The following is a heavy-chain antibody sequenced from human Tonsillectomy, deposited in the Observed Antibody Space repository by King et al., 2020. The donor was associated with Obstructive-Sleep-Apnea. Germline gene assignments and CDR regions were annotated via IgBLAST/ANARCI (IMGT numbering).Heavy chain of an antibody. D-gene: IGHD6-13*01. V-gene: IGHV3-30*02. Sequence: VQLVESGGGVVQPGGSLRLSCAASGFTFSSYGMHWVRQAPGKGLEGVAFIRYDGSNKYYAESVKGRFTISRDNSKNTLDLQMNSLRAEDTAVYYCAKREQQLVPAYWGQGTLVTVSS. J-gene: IGHJ4*02. CDR3: AKREQQLVPAY. CDR2: IRYDGSNK. CDR1: GFTFSSYG.